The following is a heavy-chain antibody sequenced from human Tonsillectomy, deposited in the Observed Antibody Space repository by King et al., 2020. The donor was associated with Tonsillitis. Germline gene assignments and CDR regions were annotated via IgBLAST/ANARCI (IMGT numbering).Heavy chain of an antibody. CDR2: IYHSGST. J-gene: IGHJ5*02. D-gene: IGHD1-26*01. Sequence: VQLQESGPGLVKPSETLSLTCAVSGYSISSGYYWGWIRQPPGKGLEWIGSIYHSGSTYYNPSLKSRVTISVDTSKNQFSLKLSSVTAAAPAVYYCARDRLMGASGPWGQGTLVTVSS. CDR3: ARDRLMGASGP. CDR1: GYSISSGYY. V-gene: IGHV4-38-2*02.